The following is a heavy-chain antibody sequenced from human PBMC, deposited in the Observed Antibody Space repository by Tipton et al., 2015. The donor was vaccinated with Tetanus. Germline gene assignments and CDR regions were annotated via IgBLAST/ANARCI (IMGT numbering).Heavy chain of an antibody. V-gene: IGHV3-64*02. CDR1: GFTFSNYP. D-gene: IGHD6-19*01. CDR2: ILGHGRSP. J-gene: IGHJ4*02. CDR3: ARDRDGGWSFDY. Sequence: SLRLSCAASGFTFSNYPMRWVRQAPGKGLEYVSSILGHGRSPFYADSVRGRFTTSRDNSKNMLYLQMDSVRREDMAVYYCARDRDGGWSFDYWGQGTLVTVSS.